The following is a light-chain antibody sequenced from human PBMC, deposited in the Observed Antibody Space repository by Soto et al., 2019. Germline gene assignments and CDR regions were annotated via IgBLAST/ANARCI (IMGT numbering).Light chain of an antibody. CDR1: SSNIGAGYD. V-gene: IGLV1-40*01. J-gene: IGLJ3*02. CDR2: GNS. CDR3: QSYDSSLSAL. Sequence: VVTQPPSVSGAPGQRVTISCTGSSSNIGAGYDVHWYQQLPGTAPKLLIYGNSNRPSGIPDRFSGSKSGTSASLAITGLQAEDEADYYCQSYDSSLSALFGGGTKLTVL.